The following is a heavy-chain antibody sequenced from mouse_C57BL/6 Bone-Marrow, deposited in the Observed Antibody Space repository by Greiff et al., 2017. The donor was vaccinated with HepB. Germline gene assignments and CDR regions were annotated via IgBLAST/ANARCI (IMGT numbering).Heavy chain of an antibody. V-gene: IGHV6-3*01. CDR2: IRLKSDNYAT. CDR1: GFTFSNYW. J-gene: IGHJ2*01. Sequence: EVKLQESGGGLVQPGGSMKLSCVASGFTFSNYWMNWVRQSPEKGLEWVAQIRLKSDNYATHYAESVKGRFTISRDDYKSSVYLQMNNLRAEETGIYYCTCGTTVVEYYFDYWGQGTTLTVSS. CDR3: TCGTTVVEYYFDY. D-gene: IGHD1-1*01.